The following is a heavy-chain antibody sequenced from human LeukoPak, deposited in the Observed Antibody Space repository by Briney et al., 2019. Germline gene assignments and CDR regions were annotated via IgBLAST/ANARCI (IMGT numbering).Heavy chain of an antibody. CDR1: GFTFSSYS. Sequence: GGSLRLSCAASGFTFSSYSMNWVRQAPGKGLEWVSYISSSGSTIYYADSVKGRFTISRDNSKNTLYLQMNSLRAEDTAVYYCAREDGGAYHDAFDIWGQGTMVTVSS. CDR3: AREDGGAYHDAFDI. V-gene: IGHV3-48*01. D-gene: IGHD3-16*01. CDR2: ISSSGSTI. J-gene: IGHJ3*02.